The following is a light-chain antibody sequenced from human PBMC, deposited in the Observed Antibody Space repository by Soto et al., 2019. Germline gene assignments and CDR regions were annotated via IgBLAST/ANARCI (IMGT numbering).Light chain of an antibody. Sequence: DIKMNQSPSTLSASVGDRVTITCRASQSINNWFSCYQQKPVEAPKLLIYDASILEFVFPSRFSGSGSGTEITLTISSQQPDYFASYYHQQYNSYPWTFGQGTKVDIK. CDR3: QQYNSYPWT. V-gene: IGKV1-5*01. CDR1: QSINNW. J-gene: IGKJ1*01. CDR2: DAS.